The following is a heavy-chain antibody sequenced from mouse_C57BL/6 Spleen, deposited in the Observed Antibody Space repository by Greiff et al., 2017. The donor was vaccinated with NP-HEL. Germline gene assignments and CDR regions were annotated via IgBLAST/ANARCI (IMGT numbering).Heavy chain of an antibody. J-gene: IGHJ2*01. CDR3: ARSRLLVTTVVEGNYLDY. Sequence: QVQLQQPGAELVRPGSSVKLSCKASGYTFTSYWMHWVKQRPIQGLEWIGNIDPSDSETHYNQKFKDKATLTVDKSSSTAYMQLSSLTSEDSAVYYWARSRLLVTTVVEGNYLDYWGQGTTLTVSS. V-gene: IGHV1-52*01. CDR1: GYTFTSYW. D-gene: IGHD1-1*01. CDR2: IDPSDSET.